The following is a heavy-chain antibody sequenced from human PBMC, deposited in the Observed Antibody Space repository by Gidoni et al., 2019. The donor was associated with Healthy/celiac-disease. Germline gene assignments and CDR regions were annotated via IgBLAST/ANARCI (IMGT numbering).Heavy chain of an antibody. CDR1: GGSISSSSYY. D-gene: IGHD1-20*01. CDR3: ARRYKYFWFDP. V-gene: IGHV4-39*01. CDR2: IYYSGST. J-gene: IGHJ5*02. Sequence: QLQLQESGPGLVKPSETLSLTCTVSGGSISSSSYYWGWIRQPPGKGLEWIGSIYYSGSTYYNPSLKSRVTISVDTSKNQFSLKLSSVTAADTAVYYCARRYKYFWFDPWGQGTLVTVSS.